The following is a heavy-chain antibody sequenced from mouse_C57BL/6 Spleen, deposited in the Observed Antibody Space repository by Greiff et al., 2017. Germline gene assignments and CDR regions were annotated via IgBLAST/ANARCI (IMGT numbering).Heavy chain of an antibody. D-gene: IGHD1-1*01. CDR1: GFTFSDYG. Sequence: EVKLVESGGGLVKPGGSLKLSCAASGFTFSDYGMHWVRQAPEHGLEWVAYISSGRSTIYYADTVKGRFTISRDNAKNTLFLQMTSLRSEDTAMYYCARSGIAWFADWGQGTLVTVSA. V-gene: IGHV5-17*01. J-gene: IGHJ3*01. CDR3: ARSGIAWFAD. CDR2: ISSGRSTI.